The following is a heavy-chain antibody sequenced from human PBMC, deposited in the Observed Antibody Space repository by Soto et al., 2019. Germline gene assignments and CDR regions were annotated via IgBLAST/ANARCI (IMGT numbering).Heavy chain of an antibody. CDR1: GFTFSSYA. Sequence: GSLRLSCAASGFTFSSYAMSWVRQAPGKGLEWVSAISGSGGSTYYADSVKGRFTISRDNSKNTLYLQMNSLRAEDTAVYYCAKDAFYYYDSSGYYYDYYYYGMDVRGQGTTGTVSS. J-gene: IGHJ6*01. V-gene: IGHV3-23*01. CDR3: AKDAFYYYDSSGYYYDYYYYGMDV. CDR2: ISGSGGST. D-gene: IGHD3-22*01.